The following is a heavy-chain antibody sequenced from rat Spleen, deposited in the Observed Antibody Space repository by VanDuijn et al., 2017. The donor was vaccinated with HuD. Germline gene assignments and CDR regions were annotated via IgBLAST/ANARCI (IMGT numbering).Heavy chain of an antibody. CDR1: GFTFNNYW. Sequence: EVQLAESGGGLVQPGRSLKLSCVASGFTFNNYWMTWVRQAPGMGLEWVASISTGGTNTYYRDSVKGRFTISRDNAKSTLYLQMNSLRSEDTATYYCTRENTFFDYWGQGVMVTVSS. CDR2: ISTGGTNT. CDR3: TRENTFFDY. V-gene: IGHV5-31*01. J-gene: IGHJ2*01.